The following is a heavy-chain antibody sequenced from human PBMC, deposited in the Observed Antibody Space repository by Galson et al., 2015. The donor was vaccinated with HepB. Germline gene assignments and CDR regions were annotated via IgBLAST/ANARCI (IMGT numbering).Heavy chain of an antibody. D-gene: IGHD5-18*01. J-gene: IGHJ4*02. CDR1: GYSFTSYW. CDR3: ARHISARTRWSTAMGQGDY. Sequence: QSGAEVKKPGESLRISCKGSGYSFTSYWISWVRQMPGKGLEWMGRIDPSDSYTNYSPSFQGHVTISADKSISTAYLQWSSLKASDTAMYYCARHISARTRWSTAMGQGDYWGQGTLVTVSS. CDR2: IDPSDSYT. V-gene: IGHV5-10-1*01.